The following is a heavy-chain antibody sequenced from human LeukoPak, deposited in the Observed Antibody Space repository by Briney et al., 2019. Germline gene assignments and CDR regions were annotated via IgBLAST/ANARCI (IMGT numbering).Heavy chain of an antibody. CDR3: ARAPTYYYDSSGLDY. Sequence: ASVKVSCKASGYTFTSYAISWVRQAPGQGLEWMGRIIPILGIANYAQKFQGRVTITADKSTSTAYMELSSLRSEDTAVYYCARAPTYYYDSSGLDYWGQGTLVTVSS. J-gene: IGHJ4*02. D-gene: IGHD3-22*01. CDR2: IIPILGIA. CDR1: GYTFTSYA. V-gene: IGHV1-69*04.